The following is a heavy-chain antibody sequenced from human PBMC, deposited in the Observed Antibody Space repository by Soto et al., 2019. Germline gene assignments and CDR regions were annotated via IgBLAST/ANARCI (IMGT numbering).Heavy chain of an antibody. Sequence: GGSLRLSCAASAFTLSIYDTHWVRQSPGKGLEWVTVISYDGNNKYYADSVKGRFTISRDNSKNTLYLQLNSLRPEDTAVYYCVKDYYDTLAGYYGPDYWGQGTLVTVSS. V-gene: IGHV3-30*18. J-gene: IGHJ4*02. CDR1: AFTLSIYD. CDR2: ISYDGNNK. CDR3: VKDYYDTLAGYYGPDY. D-gene: IGHD3-9*01.